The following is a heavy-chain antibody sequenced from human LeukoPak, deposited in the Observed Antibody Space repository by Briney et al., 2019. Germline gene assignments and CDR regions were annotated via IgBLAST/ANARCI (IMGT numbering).Heavy chain of an antibody. D-gene: IGHD6-19*01. CDR3: ARGGLKYTSDWYENDY. Sequence: SVKVSCKASGGTFRTYGISWVRQAPGQGLEWMGGIIPIFAITNHAQKFQGRVTITADEFTSTAYMELSSLRSEDTAVYYCARGGLKYTSDWYENDYWGQGTLVTASS. J-gene: IGHJ4*02. CDR1: GGTFRTYG. CDR2: IIPIFAIT. V-gene: IGHV1-69*13.